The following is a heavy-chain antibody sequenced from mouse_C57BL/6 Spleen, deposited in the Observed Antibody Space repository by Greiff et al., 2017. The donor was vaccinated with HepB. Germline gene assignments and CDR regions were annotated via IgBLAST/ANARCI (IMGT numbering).Heavy chain of an antibody. CDR2: ISDGGSYT. CDR3: ARFYYGNYGGYFDY. CDR1: GFTFSSYA. J-gene: IGHJ2*01. V-gene: IGHV5-4*01. D-gene: IGHD2-1*01. Sequence: EVQRVESGGGLVKPGGSLKLSCAASGFTFSSYAMSWVRQTPEKRLEWVATISDGGSYTYYPDNVKGRFTISRDNAKNKLYLQMSHLKSEDTAMYYCARFYYGNYGGYFDYWGQGTTLTVAS.